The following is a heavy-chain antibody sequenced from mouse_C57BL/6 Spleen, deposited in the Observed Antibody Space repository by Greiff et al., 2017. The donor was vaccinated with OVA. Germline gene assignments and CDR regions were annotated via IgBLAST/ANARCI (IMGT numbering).Heavy chain of an antibody. Sequence: VQLQESGAELVRPGSSVKLSCKASGYTFTSYWMDWVKQRPGQGLEWIGNIYPSDSETHYNQKFKDKATLTVDKSSSTAYMQLSSLTSEDSAVYYCARWDLYYFDYWGQGTTLTVSS. V-gene: IGHV1-61*01. J-gene: IGHJ2*01. D-gene: IGHD4-1*01. CDR3: ARWDLYYFDY. CDR1: GYTFTSYW. CDR2: IYPSDSET.